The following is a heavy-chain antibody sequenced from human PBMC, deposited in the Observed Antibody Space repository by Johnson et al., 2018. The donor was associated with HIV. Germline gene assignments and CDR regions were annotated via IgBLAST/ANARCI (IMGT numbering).Heavy chain of an antibody. CDR3: ARVSWGDAFDI. CDR1: GFPFGSYA. CDR2: ISCHGGSP. V-gene: IGHV3-64*01. D-gene: IGHD7-27*01. J-gene: IGHJ3*02. Sequence: VQLVESGGGLVQPGGSLRLSCAASGFPFGSYAMHWVRQAPGKGLEYVSAISCHGGSPYYENSVKGRFTISRDNSKNTLYLQMGSLRAEDMAVYYWARVSWGDAFDIWGQGTMVTVSS.